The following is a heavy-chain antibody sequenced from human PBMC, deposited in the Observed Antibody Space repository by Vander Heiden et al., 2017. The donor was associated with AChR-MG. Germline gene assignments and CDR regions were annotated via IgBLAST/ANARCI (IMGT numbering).Heavy chain of an antibody. V-gene: IGHV3-30-3*01. CDR1: GFTFSSYA. CDR3: ARASSGIY. Sequence: QVQLVESGGGVVQPGRSLRLSCAASGFTFSSYAMHWVRQAPGKGLEWVAVISYDGSNKYYADSVKGRFTISRDNSKNTLYLQMNSLRAEDTAVYYCARASSGIYWGQGTLVTVSS. D-gene: IGHD6-19*01. CDR2: ISYDGSNK. J-gene: IGHJ4*02.